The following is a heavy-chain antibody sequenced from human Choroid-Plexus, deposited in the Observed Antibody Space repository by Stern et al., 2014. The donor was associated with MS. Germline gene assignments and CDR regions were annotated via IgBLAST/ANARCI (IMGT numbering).Heavy chain of an antibody. V-gene: IGHV3-30*18. D-gene: IGHD2/OR15-2a*01. Sequence: VQLLESGGGVVQPGRPLRLSCVASGFTFGSCAMHWVRQAPGKGLEWVAGVSYDGSNKYYADSVKGRVTISRDNSQNTLYMQMSSLRPEDTAVYYCAKDRQYLTYFFDHWGQGSLVTVSS. CDR2: VSYDGSNK. CDR1: GFTFGSCA. CDR3: AKDRQYLTYFFDH. J-gene: IGHJ5*02.